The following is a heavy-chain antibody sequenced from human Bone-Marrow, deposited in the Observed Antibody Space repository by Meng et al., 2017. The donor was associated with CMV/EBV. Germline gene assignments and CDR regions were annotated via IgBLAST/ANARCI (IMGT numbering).Heavy chain of an antibody. V-gene: IGHV3-74*01. CDR3: ASNSGSYLYYFDY. J-gene: IGHJ4*02. CDR2: INNDGSST. D-gene: IGHD1-26*01. Sequence: GESLKISCAASGFAFNTHWMHWVRQAPGKGLVWVSRINNDGSSTGYADSVKGRFTISRDNAKNTLYLQMNSLRAEDTAVYYCASNSGSYLYYFDYWGQGTLVTVSS. CDR1: GFAFNTHW.